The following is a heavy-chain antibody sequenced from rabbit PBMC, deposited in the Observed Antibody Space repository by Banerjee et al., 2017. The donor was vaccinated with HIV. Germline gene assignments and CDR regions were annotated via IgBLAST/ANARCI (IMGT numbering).Heavy chain of an antibody. CDR3: ARDTYYAGGDAGYDYVTRLDL. V-gene: IGHV1S39*01. J-gene: IGHJ3*01. D-gene: IGHD6-1*01. Sequence: QEQLVESGGGLVQPGGSLKLSCKASGFDFSSYGVSWVRQAPGKGLEWIGYIDPVFGSTYHASWVNGRFTISKTSSTTVTLQMTSLTAADTATYFCARDTYYAGGDAGYDYVTRLDLWGPGTLVTVS. CDR1: GFDFSSYG. CDR2: IDPVFGST.